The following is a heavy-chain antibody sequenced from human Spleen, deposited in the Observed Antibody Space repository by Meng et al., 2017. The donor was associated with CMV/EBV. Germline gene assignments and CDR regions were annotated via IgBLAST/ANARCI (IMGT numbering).Heavy chain of an antibody. CDR3: AREDFYGSGSVFEY. CDR2: IYSSGST. D-gene: IGHD3-10*01. CDR1: GGSISRYY. J-gene: IGHJ4*02. V-gene: IGHV4-59*01. Sequence: SETLSLTCTVSGGSISRYYWAWIRQPPGKGLEWIGYIYSSGSTKYNPSLKSRVTFSVDTSKNHFSLKLTSVTAADTAIYHCAREDFYGSGSVFEYWGQGMLFTVSS.